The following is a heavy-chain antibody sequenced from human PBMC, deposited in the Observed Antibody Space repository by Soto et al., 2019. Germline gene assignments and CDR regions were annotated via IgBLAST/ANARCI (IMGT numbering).Heavy chain of an antibody. CDR2: ISGSGGDT. D-gene: IGHD2-15*01. CDR1: GFTFSDYA. Sequence: EVQLLESGGGLVQPGGSLRLSCSASGFTFSDYAMNWVRQAPGKGLEWVSGISGSGGDTYYADSVNGRFTISRDNSKNTLYMQMSSLRADDTAVYLCAKGGCSGVSCGWFDPWGKGTLVTVSS. CDR3: AKGGCSGVSCGWFDP. J-gene: IGHJ5*02. V-gene: IGHV3-23*01.